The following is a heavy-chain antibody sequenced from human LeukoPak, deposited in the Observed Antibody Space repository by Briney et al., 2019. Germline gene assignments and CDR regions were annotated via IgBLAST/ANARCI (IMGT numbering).Heavy chain of an antibody. CDR2: ISSSGSYI. J-gene: IGHJ1*01. Sequence: PGGSLRLSCAASGFTFSTYSMIWVRQAPGKGLEWVSFISSSGSYIYYADSVKGRFTISRDNAKNSLNLQMSSLRAEDTAVYYCARVGPSLYFQHWGQGTLVTVSS. CDR1: GFTFSTYS. V-gene: IGHV3-21*01. D-gene: IGHD3-16*01. CDR3: ARVGPSLYFQH.